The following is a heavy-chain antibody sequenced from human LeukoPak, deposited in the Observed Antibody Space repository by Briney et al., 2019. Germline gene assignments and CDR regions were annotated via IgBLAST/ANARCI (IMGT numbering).Heavy chain of an antibody. CDR2: FDPEDGET. Sequence: ASVKVSCKVSGYTLTELSMHWVRQAPGKGLELMGGFDPEDGETIYAQKFQGRVTMTEDTSTDTAYMELSSLRSEDTAVYYCATWSSRIVGATGLDYWGQGTLVTVSS. J-gene: IGHJ4*02. V-gene: IGHV1-24*01. CDR1: GYTLTELS. D-gene: IGHD1-26*01. CDR3: ATWSSRIVGATGLDY.